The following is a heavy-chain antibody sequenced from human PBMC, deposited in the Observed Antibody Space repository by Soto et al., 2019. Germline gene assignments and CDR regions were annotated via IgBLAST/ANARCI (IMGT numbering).Heavy chain of an antibody. J-gene: IGHJ4*02. CDR1: GFTFNHYA. D-gene: IGHD2-21*01. V-gene: IGHV3-30*18. CDR3: AKGLALMADH. Sequence: SLRLSCAASGFTFNHYAMSWVRQAPGKGLEWVARILYDGSKEYYADPVKGRFTISRDNSKNTLYLQMDSLRVEDTAVYYCAKGLALMADHWGQGTPVTVSS. CDR2: ILYDGSKE.